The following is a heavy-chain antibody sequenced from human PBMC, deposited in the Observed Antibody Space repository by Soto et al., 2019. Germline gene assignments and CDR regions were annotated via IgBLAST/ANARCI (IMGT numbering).Heavy chain of an antibody. Sequence: QVQLQQWGAGLVEPSETLSLTCAVHGGTFSAYYWSWIRQAPGKGLEWIGEINHRGSATYSPSLKSRVTISVDTSKDQFSLRLTSLTAADTAVYFCARGGWGISSTPYYDNYYYMDIWGKGTTVTVS. D-gene: IGHD3-22*01. V-gene: IGHV4-34*01. CDR1: GGTFSAYY. CDR2: INHRGSA. J-gene: IGHJ6*03. CDR3: ARGGWGISSTPYYDNYYYMDI.